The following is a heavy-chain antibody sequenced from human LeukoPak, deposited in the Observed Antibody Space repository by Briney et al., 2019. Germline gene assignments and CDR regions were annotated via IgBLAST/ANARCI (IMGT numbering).Heavy chain of an antibody. D-gene: IGHD2-2*01. CDR2: ISGSGGST. CDR3: AKSGGPVKMGYCSSTSCHAGDY. J-gene: IGHJ4*02. V-gene: IGHV3-23*01. Sequence: PGGSLRLSCAASGFTFSSYAMSWVRQAPGKGLEWVSAISGSGGSTYYAASVKGRFTISRDNSKNTMYLQMNSLRAEDTAVYYCAKSGGPVKMGYCSSTSCHAGDYWGQGTLVTVSS. CDR1: GFTFSSYA.